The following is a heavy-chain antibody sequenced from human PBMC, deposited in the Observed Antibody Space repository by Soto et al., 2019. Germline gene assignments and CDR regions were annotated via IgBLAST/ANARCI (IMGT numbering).Heavy chain of an antibody. J-gene: IGHJ6*02. CDR3: ARDRVGRMTTNPYYYNGMDV. D-gene: IGHD4-4*01. CDR2: VFYTGRA. CDR1: GGSLGSYY. Sequence: SETLSLTCPVSGGSLGSYYWSWIRQPPGKGLEWIGYVFYTGRANYTASLKSRVSISLDTSNYQFSLKLSSVTAADTAVYYCARDRVGRMTTNPYYYNGMDVWGPGTTVTVSS. V-gene: IGHV4-59*01.